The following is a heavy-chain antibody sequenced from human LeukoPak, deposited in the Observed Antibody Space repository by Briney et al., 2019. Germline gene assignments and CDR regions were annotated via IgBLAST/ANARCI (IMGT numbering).Heavy chain of an antibody. V-gene: IGHV1-69*13. CDR3: ARVAVVPAATVWAFDI. D-gene: IGHD2-2*01. J-gene: IGHJ3*02. CDR1: GGTFSSYA. CDR2: IIPIFGTA. Sequence: AASVKVSCKASGGTFSSYAISWVRQAPGQGLEWMGGIIPIFGTANYAQKFQGRVTITADESTSTAYMELSSLRSEDTAVYYCARVAVVPAATVWAFDIWGQGTMVTVSS.